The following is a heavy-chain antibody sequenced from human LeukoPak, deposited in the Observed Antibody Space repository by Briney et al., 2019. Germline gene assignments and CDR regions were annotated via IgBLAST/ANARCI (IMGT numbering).Heavy chain of an antibody. Sequence: SSETLSLTCAVYGGSFSGYYWSWIRQPPGKGLEWIGEINHSGSTNYNPSLKSRVTISVDTSKNQFSLKLSSVTAADTAVYYCARAGRRYHDFWSHTNWFDPWGQGTLVTVSS. CDR2: INHSGST. D-gene: IGHD3-3*01. J-gene: IGHJ5*02. V-gene: IGHV4-34*01. CDR1: GGSFSGYY. CDR3: ARAGRRYHDFWSHTNWFDP.